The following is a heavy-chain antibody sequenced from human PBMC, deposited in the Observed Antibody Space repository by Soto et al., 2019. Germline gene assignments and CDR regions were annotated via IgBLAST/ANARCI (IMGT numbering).Heavy chain of an antibody. J-gene: IGHJ3*02. D-gene: IGHD3-3*01. CDR1: GFTFSSYA. CDR2: ISGSGGST. V-gene: IGHV3-23*01. CDR3: ARTYYDFWSGYDAFDI. Sequence: PGGSLRLSCAASGFTFSSYAMSWVRQAPGKGLEWVSAISGSGGSTYYADSVKGRFTISRDNSKNTLYLQMSSLRAEDTAVYYCARTYYDFWSGYDAFDIWGQGTMVTVSS.